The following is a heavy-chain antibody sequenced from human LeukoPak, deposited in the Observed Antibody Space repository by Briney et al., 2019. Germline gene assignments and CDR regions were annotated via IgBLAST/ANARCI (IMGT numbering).Heavy chain of an antibody. CDR3: ARASAGTDDYVDY. Sequence: TGGSLRLSCAASGFTFSDYYMSWIRQAPGQGLEWVSYISGSGSTIYYADSVKGRFTISRDNAKNSLYLQMNSLRAEDTAVYFCARASAGTDDYVDYWGQGTLVTVSS. J-gene: IGHJ4*02. CDR2: ISGSGSTI. V-gene: IGHV3-11*01. CDR1: GFTFSDYY. D-gene: IGHD1-26*01.